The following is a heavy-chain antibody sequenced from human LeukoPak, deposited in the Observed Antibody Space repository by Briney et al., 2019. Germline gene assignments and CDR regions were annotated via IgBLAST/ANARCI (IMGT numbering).Heavy chain of an antibody. V-gene: IGHV4-59*01. Sequence: SETLSLTCTVSGGSISSYYWSWIRQPPGKGLEWIGYIYYSGGTNYNPSLKSRVTISVDTSKNQFSLKLSSVTAADTAVYYCASSYYYDSSGYYVDYWGQGTLVTVSS. CDR1: GGSISSYY. J-gene: IGHJ4*02. CDR2: IYYSGGT. D-gene: IGHD3-22*01. CDR3: ASSYYYDSSGYYVDY.